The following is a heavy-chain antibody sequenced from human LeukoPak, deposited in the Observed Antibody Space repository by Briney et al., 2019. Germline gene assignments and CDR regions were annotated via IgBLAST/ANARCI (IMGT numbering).Heavy chain of an antibody. CDR2: IKQDGSEK. CDR1: GFTFSSYW. V-gene: IGHV3-7*01. Sequence: GGSLRLSCAASGFTFSSYWMSWVRQAPGKGLEWVANIKQDGSEKYYVDSVKGRFTISRDNAKNSLYLQMNSLRAEDTAVYYCARDRQDIVVVVAATPPDYWGQGTLVTVSS. CDR3: ARDRQDIVVVVAATPPDY. D-gene: IGHD2-15*01. J-gene: IGHJ4*02.